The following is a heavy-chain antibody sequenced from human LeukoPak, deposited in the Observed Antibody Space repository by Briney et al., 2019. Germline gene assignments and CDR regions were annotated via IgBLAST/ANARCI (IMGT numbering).Heavy chain of an antibody. CDR3: ARDSRWGTVKSLV. J-gene: IGHJ4*02. V-gene: IGHV4-34*01. Sequence: PSETLSLTCAVYGGSFSGYYWSWIRQPPGKGLEWIGEINHSGSTNYNPSLKSRVTIPVDTSKNQFSLKLSSVTAADTAVYYCARDSRWGTVKSLVWGQGTLVTVSS. CDR2: INHSGST. CDR1: GGSFSGYY. D-gene: IGHD4-17*01.